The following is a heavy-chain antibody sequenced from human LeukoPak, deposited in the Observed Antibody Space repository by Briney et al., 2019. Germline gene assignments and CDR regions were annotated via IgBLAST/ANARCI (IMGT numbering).Heavy chain of an antibody. CDR1: GFTFGDYA. CDR2: IRSKAYGGTT. D-gene: IGHD1-1*01. Sequence: GGSLRLSCTASGFTFGDYAMSWVRQAPGKGLEWVGFIRSKAYGGTTECAASVKGRFTISRDDSKSIAYLQMNSLKTEDTAVYYCTRDRETTFSLDYYYYYMDVWGKGTTVTISS. V-gene: IGHV3-49*04. CDR3: TRDRETTFSLDYYYYYMDV. J-gene: IGHJ6*03.